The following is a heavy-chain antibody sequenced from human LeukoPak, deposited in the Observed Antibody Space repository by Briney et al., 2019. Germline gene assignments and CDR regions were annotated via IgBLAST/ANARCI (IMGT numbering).Heavy chain of an antibody. D-gene: IGHD5-24*01. CDR1: GGSISSSSYY. CDR2: IYYSGST. J-gene: IGHJ4*02. Sequence: SETLSLTCTASGGSISSSSYYWGWIRQPPGKGLEWIGSIYYSGSTNYNPSLKSRVTISVDTSKNQFSLKLSSVTAADTAVYYCARDLEMEGFDYWGQGTLVTVSS. CDR3: ARDLEMEGFDY. V-gene: IGHV4-39*07.